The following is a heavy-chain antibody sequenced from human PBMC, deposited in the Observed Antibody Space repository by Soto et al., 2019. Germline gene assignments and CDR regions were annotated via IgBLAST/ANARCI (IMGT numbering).Heavy chain of an antibody. V-gene: IGHV3-23*01. Sequence: GGSLRLSCAVSGFTFRSSPMSWVRRAPGKGLEWVSGINGGDDSEHYVDSVRGRFTIIRDNSGNTLFLEMYSLRAEDTAVYYCARYIPGVRYYGMDVWGQGTTVTVS. CDR2: INGGDDSE. CDR1: GFTFRSSP. D-gene: IGHD2-2*01. CDR3: ARYIPGVRYYGMDV. J-gene: IGHJ6*02.